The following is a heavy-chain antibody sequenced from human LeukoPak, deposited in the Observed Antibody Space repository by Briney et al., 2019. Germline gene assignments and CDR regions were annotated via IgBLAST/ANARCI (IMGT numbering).Heavy chain of an antibody. CDR1: GFTFSSYA. Sequence: GGSLRLSCAASGFTFSSYAMSWVRQAPGKGLEWVSAISGSGGSTYYADSVKGRFTISRDNSKNTLYLQMNSLRAEDTAVYYCGKGVLSGNGFDPGGQGTLVTVS. CDR3: GKGVLSGNGFDP. D-gene: IGHD2-8*01. CDR2: ISGSGGST. J-gene: IGHJ5*02. V-gene: IGHV3-23*01.